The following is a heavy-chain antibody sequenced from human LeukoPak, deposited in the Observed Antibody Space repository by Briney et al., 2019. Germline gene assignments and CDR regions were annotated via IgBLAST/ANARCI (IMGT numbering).Heavy chain of an antibody. J-gene: IGHJ2*01. CDR2: IYYSGST. CDR3: ARGPRITMVRGLSKPRTPHYWYFDL. D-gene: IGHD3-10*01. CDR1: GGSISSGGYY. V-gene: IGHV4-31*03. Sequence: SETLSLTCTVSGGSISSGGYYWSWIRQPPGKGLEWIGYIYYSGSTYYNPSLKSRVTISVDTSKNQFSLKLSSVTAADTAVYYCARGPRITMVRGLSKPRTPHYWYFDLWGRGTLVTVSS.